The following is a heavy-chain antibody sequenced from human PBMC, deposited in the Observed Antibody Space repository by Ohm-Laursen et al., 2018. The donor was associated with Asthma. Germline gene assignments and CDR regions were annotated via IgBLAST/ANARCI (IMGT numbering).Heavy chain of an antibody. CDR1: GGTFSSYA. V-gene: IGHV1-69*13. CDR2: IIPIFGTA. CDR3: ARALGYSSGWYASFHYYGMDV. J-gene: IGHJ6*02. D-gene: IGHD6-19*01. Sequence: SVKVSCKASGGTFSSYAISWVRQAPGQGLEWMGGIIPIFGTANYARKFQGRVTITADESTSTAYMELSSLRSEDTAVYYCARALGYSSGWYASFHYYGMDVWGQGTTVTVSS.